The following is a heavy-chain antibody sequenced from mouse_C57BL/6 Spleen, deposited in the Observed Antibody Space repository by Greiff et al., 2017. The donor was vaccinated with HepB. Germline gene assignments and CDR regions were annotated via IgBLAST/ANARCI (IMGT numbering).Heavy chain of an antibody. Sequence: QVQLQQSGAELVMPGASVKLSCKASGYTFTSYWMHWVKQRPGQGLEWIGEIDPSDSYTNYNQKFKGKSTLTVDKSYSTAYMQLSSLTSEDSAVYYCARVGGYDLYYFDYWGQGTTLTVSS. D-gene: IGHD2-2*01. CDR1: GYTFTSYW. V-gene: IGHV1-69*01. J-gene: IGHJ2*01. CDR2: IDPSDSYT. CDR3: ARVGGYDLYYFDY.